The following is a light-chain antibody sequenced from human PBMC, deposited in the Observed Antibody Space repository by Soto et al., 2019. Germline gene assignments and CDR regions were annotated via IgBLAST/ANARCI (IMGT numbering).Light chain of an antibody. CDR2: AAS. J-gene: IGKJ4*01. V-gene: IGKV1-8*01. Sequence: AIRMTQSPSSFSASTGDRVTITCRASQGISSYLAWYQQKPGKAPKLLIYAASTLQSGVPSRFSGSGSGTDFTLTISCLQSEDFATYYCQQYYTFSTCGGGTKVEIK. CDR1: QGISSY. CDR3: QQYYTFST.